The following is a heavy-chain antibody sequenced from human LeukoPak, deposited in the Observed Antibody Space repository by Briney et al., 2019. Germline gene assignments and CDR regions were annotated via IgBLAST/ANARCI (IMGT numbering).Heavy chain of an antibody. CDR2: IYDSGST. CDR1: GGAISGHY. CDR3: AKIQDYDFWSGYQYYYYYMDV. Sequence: PSETLSLTCTVSGGAISGHYWNWIRQPPGKGLEWIGYIYDSGSTKYNPSLKSRVTISVDTSKKQFSLNLSSVTAADTAVYYCAKIQDYDFWSGYQYYYYYMDVWGKGTTVTVSS. D-gene: IGHD3-3*01. V-gene: IGHV4-59*11. J-gene: IGHJ6*03.